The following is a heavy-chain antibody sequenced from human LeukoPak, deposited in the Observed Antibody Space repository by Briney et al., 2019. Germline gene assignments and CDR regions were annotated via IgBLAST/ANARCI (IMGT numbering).Heavy chain of an antibody. D-gene: IGHD5-12*01. CDR2: IYYSGGT. CDR3: ARGGGGYAAED. Sequence: SVTLSLTCTVSGSSISSYFWSWIRQPPGKGLEWIGYIYYSGGTNYNPSLKSRVTISVDTSKNQFSLKLNSVTAADTAVYYCARGGGGYAAEDWGQGTLVTVSS. V-gene: IGHV4-59*01. CDR1: GSSISSYF. J-gene: IGHJ4*02.